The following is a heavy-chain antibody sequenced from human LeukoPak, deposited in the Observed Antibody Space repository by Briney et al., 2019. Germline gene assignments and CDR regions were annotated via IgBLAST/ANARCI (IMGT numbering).Heavy chain of an antibody. D-gene: IGHD6-19*01. V-gene: IGHV5-10-1*01. J-gene: IGHJ1*01. CDR3: ARHGAIGVADTMDFQH. CDR1: GXSFTSYW. Sequence: GESLKISCKGSGXSFTSYWISWGRQMPAKGPEWRGRNGPSDSYTTYRPSSQGHIAMSADKPISTAYLQWSSGKASDTAMYYCARHGAIGVADTMDFQHWGRGTLVTVSS. CDR2: NGPSDSYT.